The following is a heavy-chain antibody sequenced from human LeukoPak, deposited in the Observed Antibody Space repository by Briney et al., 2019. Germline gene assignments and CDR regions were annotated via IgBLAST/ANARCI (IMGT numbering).Heavy chain of an antibody. J-gene: IGHJ4*02. Sequence: ASVKVSCKASGYTFTSYGISWVRQAPGQGLEWMGWVSAYNGNTNYAQKLQGRVTMTTDTSTSTAYMELRSLRSDDTAVYYCARVGDYVWGSYRSYNFDYSGQGTLVTVSS. CDR3: ARVGDYVWGSYRSYNFDY. D-gene: IGHD3-16*02. V-gene: IGHV1-18*01. CDR1: GYTFTSYG. CDR2: VSAYNGNT.